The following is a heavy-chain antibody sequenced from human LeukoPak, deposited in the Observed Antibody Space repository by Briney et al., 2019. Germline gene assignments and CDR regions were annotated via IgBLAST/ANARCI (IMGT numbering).Heavy chain of an antibody. Sequence: QTGGSLRLSCAASGFTFSSYAMHWVRQAPGKGLEWVAVISDDGSNKHYADSVKGRFTISRDNSKNTLYLQMNRLRAEDTAVYYCARVDDLDAFDIWGQGTMVTVSS. D-gene: IGHD2-2*03. J-gene: IGHJ3*02. CDR3: ARVDDLDAFDI. CDR2: ISDDGSNK. V-gene: IGHV3-30*04. CDR1: GFTFSSYA.